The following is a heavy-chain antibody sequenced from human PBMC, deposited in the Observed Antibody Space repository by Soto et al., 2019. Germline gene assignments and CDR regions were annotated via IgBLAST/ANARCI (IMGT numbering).Heavy chain of an antibody. CDR2: VSGSGGST. CDR1: GFTFSSYA. Sequence: EVQLLESGGGLVQPGGSLRLSCAASGFTFSSYAMSWVRQAPGKGLEWVSAVSGSGGSTYYADSVKGRFTISRDTSKNTLYLQMNSLRAEDTAVYYCAKDHRYSSGWANFEYWGQGTLVTVSS. D-gene: IGHD6-19*01. J-gene: IGHJ4*02. V-gene: IGHV3-23*01. CDR3: AKDHRYSSGWANFEY.